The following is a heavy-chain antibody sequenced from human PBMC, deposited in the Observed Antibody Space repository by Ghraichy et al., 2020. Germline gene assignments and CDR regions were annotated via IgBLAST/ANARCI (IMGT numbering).Heavy chain of an antibody. D-gene: IGHD2-21*02. CDR3: AREDGVYCGGDCSFRYYYGMDV. CDR2: IIPIFGTA. J-gene: IGHJ6*02. Sequence: SVKVSCKASGGTFSSYAISWVRQAPGQGLEWMGGIIPIFGTANYAQKFQGRVTITADESTSTAYMELSSLRSEDPAVYYCAREDGVYCGGDCSFRYYYGMDVWGQGTTVTVSS. CDR1: GGTFSSYA. V-gene: IGHV1-69*13.